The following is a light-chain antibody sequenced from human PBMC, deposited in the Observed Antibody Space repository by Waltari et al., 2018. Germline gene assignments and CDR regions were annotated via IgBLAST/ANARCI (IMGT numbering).Light chain of an antibody. CDR1: ESVSSN. Sequence: EIVMTQSPAILSLSPGERAALSWSDSESVSSNLGWYQQKPGQAPRLLMYGVSTGATGIPARFSGSGSGTEFTLTISSLQSEDFAVYYCQQYETWPRKFGQGTKVEIK. CDR3: QQYETWPRK. CDR2: GVS. J-gene: IGKJ1*01. V-gene: IGKV3-15*01.